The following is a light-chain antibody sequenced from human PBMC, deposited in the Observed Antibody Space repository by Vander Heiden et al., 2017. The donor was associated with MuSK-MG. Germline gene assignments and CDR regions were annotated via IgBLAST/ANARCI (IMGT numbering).Light chain of an antibody. CDR3: QQYGISPAWT. J-gene: IGKJ1*01. CDR2: GAS. Sequence: EIVLTQSPGTLSLSPGDTATLSCRASQSVRSSYVAWYQDKPGQAPRLLMYGASSRATGIPDRFSGNGSGTDFTLTISRLEPEDFAVYFCQQYGISPAWTFGQGTKVEIK. V-gene: IGKV3-20*01. CDR1: QSVRSSY.